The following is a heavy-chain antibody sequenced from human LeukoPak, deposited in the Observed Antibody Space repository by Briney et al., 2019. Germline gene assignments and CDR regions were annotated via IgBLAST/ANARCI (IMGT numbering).Heavy chain of an antibody. V-gene: IGHV3-48*02. D-gene: IGHD2-15*01. CDR1: GFTSSDYS. Sequence: GGSLRLSCVASGFTSSDYSMDCVRQAPGKGLEWISYISSSSSARFFADSVKGRFTISRDNAENSLYLQMNTLRDEDTAVYYCARGYCNGDSCYYNPWGQGTLVTVSS. CDR2: ISSSSSAR. J-gene: IGHJ5*02. CDR3: ARGYCNGDSCYYNP.